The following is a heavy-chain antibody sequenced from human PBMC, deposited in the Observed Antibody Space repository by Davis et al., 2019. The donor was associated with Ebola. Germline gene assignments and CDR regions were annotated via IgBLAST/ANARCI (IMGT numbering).Heavy chain of an antibody. J-gene: IGHJ6*03. CDR2: MSPNSGNT. Sequence: ASVKVSCKASGYTFTSYDINWVRQAPGQGLEWMGWMSPNSGNTAYAQKFQGRVTLTGDTSINTAYMELSSLSAEDTAVYYCAILGYCLSTSCYDFGYYYYMDVWGNGTTVTVSS. D-gene: IGHD2-2*01. CDR1: GYTFTSYD. CDR3: AILGYCLSTSCYDFGYYYYMDV. V-gene: IGHV1-8*03.